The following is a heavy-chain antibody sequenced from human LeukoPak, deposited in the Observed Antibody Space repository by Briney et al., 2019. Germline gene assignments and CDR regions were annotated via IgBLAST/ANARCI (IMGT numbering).Heavy chain of an antibody. CDR3: ARDLVTVTKGFDI. Sequence: SETLSVTCAVSADSFSSHYWTWIRQSPGTGLEWIGYISYIGSTNYNPSLKSRVTILIDTSKNQFSLKLRSVTAADTAVYYCARDLVTVTKGFDIWGQGTMVSVSS. CDR1: ADSFSSHY. V-gene: IGHV4-59*11. CDR2: ISYIGST. D-gene: IGHD4-17*01. J-gene: IGHJ3*02.